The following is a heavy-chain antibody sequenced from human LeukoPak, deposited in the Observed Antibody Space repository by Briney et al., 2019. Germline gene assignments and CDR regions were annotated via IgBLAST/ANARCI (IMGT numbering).Heavy chain of an antibody. CDR1: GYTFTSYA. J-gene: IGHJ5*02. CDR3: ALSGWDSYSCFDP. V-gene: IGHV1-3*01. Sequence: ASVKASCKASGYTFTSYAMHWVRQAPGQRLEWMGWINAGNGNTKYSQKFQGRVTITRDTSASTAYMELSSLRSEDTAVYYCALSGWDSYSCFDPWGQGTLVTVSS. CDR2: INAGNGNT. D-gene: IGHD6-19*01.